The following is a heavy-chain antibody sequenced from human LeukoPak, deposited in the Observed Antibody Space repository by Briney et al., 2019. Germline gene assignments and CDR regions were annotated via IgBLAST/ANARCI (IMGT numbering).Heavy chain of an antibody. D-gene: IGHD1-14*01. CDR1: GFTVSSNY. J-gene: IGHJ4*02. Sequence: GGSLRLSCAASGFTVSSNYMSWVRQAPGKGPEWVSVIYSGSTDYADSVKGRFTISRDNSKNTLYLQMNSLRAEDTAVYYCARSGRALALDYWGQGTLVTVSS. CDR3: ARSGRALALDY. CDR2: IYSGST. V-gene: IGHV3-53*01.